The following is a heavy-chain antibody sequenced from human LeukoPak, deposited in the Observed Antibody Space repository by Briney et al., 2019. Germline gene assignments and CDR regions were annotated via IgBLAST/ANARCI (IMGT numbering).Heavy chain of an antibody. J-gene: IGHJ5*02. CDR2: INPNSGGT. V-gene: IGHV1-2*02. D-gene: IGHD2-15*01. CDR1: GYTFTGHY. Sequence: ASVKVSCKASGYTFTGHYMHWVRQAPGQGLEWMGWINPNSGGTNYAQKFQGRVTMTRDTSISTAYMELSRLRSDDTAVYYCARDHDCSGGSCYVYWFDPWGQGTLVTVSS. CDR3: ARDHDCSGGSCYVYWFDP.